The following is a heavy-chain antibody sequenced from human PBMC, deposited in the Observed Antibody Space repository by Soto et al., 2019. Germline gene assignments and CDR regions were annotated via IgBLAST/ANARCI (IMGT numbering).Heavy chain of an antibody. CDR2: IYYSGST. J-gene: IGHJ4*02. V-gene: IGHV4-39*01. Sequence: SETLSLTCTVSGGSISSSSYYWGWIRQPPGKGLEWIGSIYYSGSTYYNPSLKSRVTISVDTSKNQFSLKLSSVTAADTAVYYCASHIVVVPAAIVCWRQGTQVTVSS. D-gene: IGHD2-2*01. CDR3: ASHIVVVPAAIVC. CDR1: GGSISSSSYY.